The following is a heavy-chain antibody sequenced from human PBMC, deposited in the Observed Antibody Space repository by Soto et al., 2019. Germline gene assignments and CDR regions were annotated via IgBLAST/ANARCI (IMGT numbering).Heavy chain of an antibody. CDR3: ARSLGGTKNYYYYGMDV. J-gene: IGHJ6*02. V-gene: IGHV1-2*04. D-gene: IGHD1-7*01. Sequence: ASVRVSCRASGYTFTGYYMHWVRRAPGQGLEWMGWINPNSGGTNYAQKFQGWVTMTRDTSISTAYMELSRLRSDDTAVYYCARSLGGTKNYYYYGMDVWGQGTTVTVSS. CDR2: INPNSGGT. CDR1: GYTFTGYY.